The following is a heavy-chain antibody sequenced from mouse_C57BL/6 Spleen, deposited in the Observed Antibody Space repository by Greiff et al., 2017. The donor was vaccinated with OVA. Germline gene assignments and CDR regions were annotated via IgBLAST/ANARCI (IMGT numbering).Heavy chain of an antibody. CDR1: GYAFTNYL. J-gene: IGHJ4*01. V-gene: IGHV1-54*01. CDR2: INPGSGGT. Sequence: QVQLKESGAELVRPGTSVKVSCKASGYAFTNYLIEWVKQRPGQGLEWIGVINPGSGGTNYNEKFKGKATLTADKSSSTAYMQLSSLTSEDSAVYFCARWEDDDEGGYYYAMDYWGQGTSVTVSS. D-gene: IGHD2-4*01. CDR3: ARWEDDDEGGYYYAMDY.